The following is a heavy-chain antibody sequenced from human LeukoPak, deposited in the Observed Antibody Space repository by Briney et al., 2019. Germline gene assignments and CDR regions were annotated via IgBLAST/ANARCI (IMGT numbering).Heavy chain of an antibody. Sequence: SETLSLTCTVSGGSINSDYWSWSRQPAGKGLEWIGHIYTSGSTNYNPSLTGRVTMSLDTSKNQFSLKLTSVTAADTAVYYCARVGLSSRGYYYYMDVWGRGTTVTVSS. CDR1: GGSINSDY. J-gene: IGHJ6*03. CDR2: IYTSGST. V-gene: IGHV4-4*07. CDR3: ARVGLSSRGYYYYMDV. D-gene: IGHD2-2*01.